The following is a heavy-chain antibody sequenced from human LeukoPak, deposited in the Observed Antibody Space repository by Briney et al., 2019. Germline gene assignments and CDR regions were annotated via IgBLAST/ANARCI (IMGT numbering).Heavy chain of an antibody. J-gene: IGHJ4*02. Sequence: GASVTVSCKASGYTFTSYGISWVRQAPGQGLEWMGWISAYNGNTNYAQKLQGRVTMTTDTSTSTAYMELRSLRSDDTAVYYCARENLDYSGYDFGFDYWGQGTLVTVSS. CDR3: ARENLDYSGYDFGFDY. CDR2: ISAYNGNT. V-gene: IGHV1-18*01. D-gene: IGHD5-12*01. CDR1: GYTFTSYG.